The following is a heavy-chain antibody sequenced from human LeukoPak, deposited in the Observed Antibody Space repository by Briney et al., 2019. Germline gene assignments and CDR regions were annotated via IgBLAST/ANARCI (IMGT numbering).Heavy chain of an antibody. CDR1: GGSISSYY. CDR2: IYYSGST. D-gene: IGHD5-24*01. Sequence: SETLSLTCTVSGGSISSYYRSWIRQPPGKGLEWIGYIYYSGSTNYNPSLKSRVTISVDTSKNQFSLKLSSVTAADTAVYYCARAEEGMATGYWGQGTLVTVSS. J-gene: IGHJ4*02. V-gene: IGHV4-59*01. CDR3: ARAEEGMATGY.